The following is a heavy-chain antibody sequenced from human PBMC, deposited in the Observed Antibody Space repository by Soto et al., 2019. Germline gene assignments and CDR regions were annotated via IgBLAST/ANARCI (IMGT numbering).Heavy chain of an antibody. Sequence: SETLSLTCTVSGGSISSSSYYWGWIRQPPGKGLEWIGSIYYSGSTYYNPSLKSRVTISVDTSKNQFSLKLSSVTAADTAVYYCARRGTMVRGDFDYWGQGTLVTVSS. V-gene: IGHV4-39*01. D-gene: IGHD3-10*01. CDR3: ARRGTMVRGDFDY. CDR1: GGSISSSSYY. J-gene: IGHJ4*02. CDR2: IYYSGST.